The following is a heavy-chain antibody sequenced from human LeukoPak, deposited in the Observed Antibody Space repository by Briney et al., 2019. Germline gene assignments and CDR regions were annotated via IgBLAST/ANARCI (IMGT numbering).Heavy chain of an antibody. CDR3: ARDPVGNYDYVWGSYRYKVGRTDAFDI. CDR2: ISAYNGNT. Sequence: ASVKVSCKASGYTFTSYGITWGRQAPGQGLGGMGWISAYNGNTNHAKNLQGRVNITTDTYTSTAYMELRSLRSDDPAVYYCARDPVGNYDYVWGSYRYKVGRTDAFDIWGQGTMVTVSS. D-gene: IGHD3-16*02. J-gene: IGHJ3*02. V-gene: IGHV1-18*01. CDR1: GYTFTSYG.